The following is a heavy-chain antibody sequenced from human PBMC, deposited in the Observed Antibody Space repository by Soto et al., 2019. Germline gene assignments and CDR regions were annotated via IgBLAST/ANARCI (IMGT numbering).Heavy chain of an antibody. Sequence: ASVKVSCKTSGYTFTNYGISWVRQAPGQGLEWMGWITTDKGKTTYAQKFQGRVTMTTDTSTSTAYMELRSLRSEDTAVYYCARDGDYGDYYFDYWGQGTLVTVSS. CDR2: ITTDKGKT. J-gene: IGHJ4*02. V-gene: IGHV1-18*01. CDR3: ARDGDYGDYYFDY. D-gene: IGHD4-17*01. CDR1: GYTFTNYG.